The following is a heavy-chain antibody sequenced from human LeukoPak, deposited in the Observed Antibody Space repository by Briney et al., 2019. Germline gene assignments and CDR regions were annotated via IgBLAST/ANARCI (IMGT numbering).Heavy chain of an antibody. D-gene: IGHD3-16*02. CDR1: GYTFTGYY. J-gene: IGHJ3*02. V-gene: IGHV1-2*02. Sequence: ASVKVSCKASGYTFTGYYMHWVRQAPGQGLEWMGWINPNSGGTNYAQNLQGRVTMTTDTSTTTAYMELRSLRSDDTAVYYCARKSYVWGSYRSDDAFDIWGQGTMVTVSS. CDR3: ARKSYVWGSYRSDDAFDI. CDR2: INPNSGGT.